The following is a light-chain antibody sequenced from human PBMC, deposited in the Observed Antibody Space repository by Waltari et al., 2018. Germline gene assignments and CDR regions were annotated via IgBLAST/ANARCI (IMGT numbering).Light chain of an antibody. V-gene: IGLV2-14*01. CDR3: ASYTSTNTVV. CDR2: DVT. J-gene: IGLJ2*01. Sequence: QSSLSHPSPVSGSPGQSVPISPPGTNNDIGYYHFVLWYQRHPGKAPKLMIFDVTRWSSGVSHRFSGSKSGNTASLTISGLQPEDEADYFCASYTSTNTVVFGGGTRVTVL. CDR1: NNDIGYYHF.